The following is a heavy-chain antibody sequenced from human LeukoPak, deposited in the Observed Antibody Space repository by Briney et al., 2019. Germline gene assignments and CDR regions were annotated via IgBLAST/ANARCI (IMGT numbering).Heavy chain of an antibody. Sequence: PGGSLRLSCAASGFTFSSYAMSWVRQAPGKGLEWVSAISGSGGSTYYADSVKGRFTISRDNSKNTLYLQMNSLRAEDTAVYYCAKDGKEYSSGWYFDYWGQGTLVTVSS. D-gene: IGHD6-19*01. CDR2: ISGSGGST. V-gene: IGHV3-23*01. CDR3: AKDGKEYSSGWYFDY. CDR1: GFTFSSYA. J-gene: IGHJ4*02.